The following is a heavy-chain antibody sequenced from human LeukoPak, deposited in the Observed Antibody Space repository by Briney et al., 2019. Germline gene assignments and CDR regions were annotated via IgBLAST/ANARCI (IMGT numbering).Heavy chain of an antibody. CDR2: ISAYNGNT. D-gene: IGHD3-22*01. CDR1: GYTFTSYG. V-gene: IGHV1-18*01. CDR3: ARLFVDRWLLRYDAFDI. J-gene: IGHJ3*02. Sequence: WASVKVSCKASGYTFTSYGISWVRQAPGQGLEWMGWISAYNGNTNYAQKLQGRVTMTTDTSTSTAYMELRSLRSDDTAVYYCARLFVDRWLLRYDAFDIWGQGTMVTVSS.